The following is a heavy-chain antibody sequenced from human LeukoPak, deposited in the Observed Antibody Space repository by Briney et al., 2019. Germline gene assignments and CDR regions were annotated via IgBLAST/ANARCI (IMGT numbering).Heavy chain of an antibody. V-gene: IGHV4-34*01. CDR1: GGSFSGYY. D-gene: IGHD2-2*01. Sequence: SETLSLTCAVSGGSFSGYYWSWIRQPPGKGLEWIGEINHSGSTNYNPSLKSRVTISVDTSKNQFSLKLSSVTAADTAVYYCARGMMDAVGYCSSTSCQSLRYWGQGTLVTVSS. CDR3: ARGMMDAVGYCSSTSCQSLRY. CDR2: INHSGST. J-gene: IGHJ4*02.